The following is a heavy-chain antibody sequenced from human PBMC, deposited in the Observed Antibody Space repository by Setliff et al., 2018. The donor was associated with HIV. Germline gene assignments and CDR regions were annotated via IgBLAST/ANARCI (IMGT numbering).Heavy chain of an antibody. CDR1: GYFISSGYY. Sequence: SETLSLTCAVSGYFISSGYYWGRIRQHPGKGLEWIGSLSHVGGTYYNPSLKSRVTISIDTSMNQFSLRLTSVTAADTAVYYCARQLTTLDYFDYWGQGTLVTVSS. J-gene: IGHJ4*02. V-gene: IGHV4-38-2*01. D-gene: IGHD4-17*01. CDR2: LSHVGGT. CDR3: ARQLTTLDYFDY.